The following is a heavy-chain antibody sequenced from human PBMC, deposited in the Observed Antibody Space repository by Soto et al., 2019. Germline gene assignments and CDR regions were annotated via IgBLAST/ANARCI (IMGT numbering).Heavy chain of an antibody. Sequence: EVQLLESGGGLVQPGGSLRLSCVASGLTLSSFAMNWVRQVPGKGLEWVSVIKAGDTSTIYADSVKGRFTLSRDNSKNTVYLQMSSLRGEDTAVYYCALPAEGVVHRCDYWGQGTLVSVSS. CDR3: ALPAEGVVHRCDY. D-gene: IGHD3-3*01. V-gene: IGHV3-23*01. CDR1: GLTLSSFA. CDR2: IKAGDTST. J-gene: IGHJ4*02.